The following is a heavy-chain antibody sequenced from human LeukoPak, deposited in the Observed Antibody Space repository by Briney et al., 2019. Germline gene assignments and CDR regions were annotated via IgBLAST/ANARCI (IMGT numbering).Heavy chain of an antibody. D-gene: IGHD3-22*01. CDR1: GFTFSSYA. CDR3: ARAPLDYYDSSGYFDY. CDR2: ISYDGSNK. V-gene: IGHV3-30*04. J-gene: IGHJ4*02. Sequence: PGGSLRLSCAASGFTFSSYAMHWVRQAPGKGLEWVAVISYDGSNKYYADSVKGRFTISRDNSKNTLYLQMNSLRAEDTAVYYCARAPLDYYDSSGYFDYWGQGTLVTVSS.